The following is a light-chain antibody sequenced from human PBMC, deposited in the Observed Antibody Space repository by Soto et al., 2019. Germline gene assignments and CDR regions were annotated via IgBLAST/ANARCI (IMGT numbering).Light chain of an antibody. J-gene: IGLJ1*01. Sequence: QSVLTQPPSASGTPGQRVTISCSGGSSNIGTNAVNWYQQLPGTAPKLLIYNNNQRPSGVPDRFSGSKSGTSASLAISGLQYEDEADYYCAAWDDILNGYVFGTGNKGXRP. V-gene: IGLV1-44*01. CDR1: SSNIGTNA. CDR2: NNN. CDR3: AAWDDILNGYV.